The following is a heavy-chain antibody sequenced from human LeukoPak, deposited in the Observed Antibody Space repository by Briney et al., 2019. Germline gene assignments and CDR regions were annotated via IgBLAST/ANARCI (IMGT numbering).Heavy chain of an antibody. Sequence: SETLSLTCAVYGGSFSGYYWSWIRQPPGKGLEWIGEINHSGSTNYNPSLKSRVTISVDTSKDQFSLKLSSVTAADTAVYYCARVHYSNGVLDPWGQGTLVTVSS. J-gene: IGHJ5*02. CDR1: GGSFSGYY. CDR2: INHSGST. CDR3: ARVHYSNGVLDP. V-gene: IGHV4-34*01. D-gene: IGHD3-10*01.